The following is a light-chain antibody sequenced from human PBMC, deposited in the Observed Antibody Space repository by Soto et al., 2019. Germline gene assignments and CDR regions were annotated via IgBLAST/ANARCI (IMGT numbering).Light chain of an antibody. CDR1: PGVSTS. CDR3: QQRSNWPYT. CDR2: DAS. V-gene: IGKV3-11*01. Sequence: EIVLPQSPAPLSLSPGASATLSCRASPGVSTSLAWYQQNVGQAPRLLIYDASNRATGIPARFRGSGSGTDFTLTISSLEPEDFAVYHGQQRSNWPYTFGQGTKVEIK. J-gene: IGKJ2*01.